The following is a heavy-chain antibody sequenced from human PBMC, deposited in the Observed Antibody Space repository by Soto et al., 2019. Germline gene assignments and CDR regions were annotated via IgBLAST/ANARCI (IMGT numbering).Heavy chain of an antibody. CDR1: GFTFSSYG. CDR2: IWYDGSNK. Sequence: WGSLRLSCAASGFTFSSYGMHWVRQAPGKGLEWVAVIWYDGSNKYYADSVKGRFTISRDNSKNTLYLQMNSLRAEDTAVYYCARDLPYYYDSSGSVDYWGQGTLVTVSS. J-gene: IGHJ4*02. V-gene: IGHV3-33*01. D-gene: IGHD3-22*01. CDR3: ARDLPYYYDSSGSVDY.